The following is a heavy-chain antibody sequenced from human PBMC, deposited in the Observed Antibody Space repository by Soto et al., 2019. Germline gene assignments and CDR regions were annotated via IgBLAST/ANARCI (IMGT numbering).Heavy chain of an antibody. V-gene: IGHV4-39*01. Sequence: SETLSLTCTVSGGSISSSSYYWGWIRQPPGKGLEWIGSIYYSGSTYYNPSLKSRVTISVDMSKNQFSLKLSSVTAADTAVDYCARALGGFGPKGDYWGQGTLVTVSS. D-gene: IGHD3-10*01. CDR3: ARALGGFGPKGDY. J-gene: IGHJ4*02. CDR2: IYYSGST. CDR1: GGSISSSSYY.